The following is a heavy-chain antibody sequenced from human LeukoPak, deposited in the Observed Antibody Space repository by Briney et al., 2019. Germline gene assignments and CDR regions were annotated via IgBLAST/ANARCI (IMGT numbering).Heavy chain of an antibody. CDR3: AIQPYYYGSGSIDY. D-gene: IGHD3-10*01. Sequence: GGSLRLSCAASGFTFSSYAMSWVRQAPGKGLEWVSAIGGSGGSTYYADSVKGRFTISRDNSKNTLYLQMNSLRAEDTAVYYCAIQPYYYGSGSIDYWGQGTLVTVSS. J-gene: IGHJ4*02. CDR2: IGGSGGST. CDR1: GFTFSSYA. V-gene: IGHV3-23*01.